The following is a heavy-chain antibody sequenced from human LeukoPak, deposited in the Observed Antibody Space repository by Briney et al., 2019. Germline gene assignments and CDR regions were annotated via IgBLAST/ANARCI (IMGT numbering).Heavy chain of an antibody. Sequence: PSETLSLTCAVYNGSFSAYYWSWIRQPPGKGLEWIGEISHSGGTNYSPSLKSRVTISADTSKNQFSLKLSSVTAADTAVYYCARVLGYYYGSGSPYYFDYWGQGTLVTVSS. CDR1: NGSFSAYY. CDR2: ISHSGGT. J-gene: IGHJ4*02. V-gene: IGHV4-34*01. D-gene: IGHD3-10*01. CDR3: ARVLGYYYGSGSPYYFDY.